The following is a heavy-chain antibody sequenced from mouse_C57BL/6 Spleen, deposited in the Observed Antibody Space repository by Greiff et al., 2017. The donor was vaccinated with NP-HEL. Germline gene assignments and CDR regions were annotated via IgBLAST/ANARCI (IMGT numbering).Heavy chain of an antibody. CDR1: GYAFSSYW. D-gene: IGHD2-4*01. Sequence: QVQLKESGAELVKPGASVKISCKASGYAFSSYWMNWVKQRPGKGLEWIGQIYPGDGDTNYNGTFKGKATLTADTSSSTAYLQLTSLSSEDSAVYFCSRAGDYDVAAWFAYWGQETLGTVSA. CDR2: IYPGDGDT. J-gene: IGHJ3*01. V-gene: IGHV1-80*01. CDR3: SRAGDYDVAAWFAY.